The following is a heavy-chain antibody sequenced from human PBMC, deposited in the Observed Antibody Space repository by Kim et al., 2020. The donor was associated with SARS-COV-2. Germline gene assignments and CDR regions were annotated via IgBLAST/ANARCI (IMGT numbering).Heavy chain of an antibody. CDR1: GGSISSSSYY. Sequence: SETLSLTCTVSGGSISSSSYYWGWIRQPPGKGLEWIGSIYYSGSTYYNPSLKSRVTISVDTSKNQFSLKLSSVTAADTAVYYCASVCSGGSCYIGAFDIWGQGTMVTVSS. D-gene: IGHD2-15*01. CDR2: IYYSGST. V-gene: IGHV4-39*01. J-gene: IGHJ3*02. CDR3: ASVCSGGSCYIGAFDI.